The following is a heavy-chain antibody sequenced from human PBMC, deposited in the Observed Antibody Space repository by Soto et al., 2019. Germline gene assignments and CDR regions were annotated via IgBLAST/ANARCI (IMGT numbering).Heavy chain of an antibody. CDR1: GFTFSSYA. Sequence: PGGSLRLSCAASGFTFSSYAMSWVRQAPGTGLEWVSAISGSGGSTYYADSVKGRFTISRDNSKNTLYLQMNSLRAEDTAVYYCAKDGYYDFWSGYYPRHYYYGMDVWGQGTTVTVSS. J-gene: IGHJ6*02. D-gene: IGHD3-3*01. CDR2: ISGSGGST. V-gene: IGHV3-23*01. CDR3: AKDGYYDFWSGYYPRHYYYGMDV.